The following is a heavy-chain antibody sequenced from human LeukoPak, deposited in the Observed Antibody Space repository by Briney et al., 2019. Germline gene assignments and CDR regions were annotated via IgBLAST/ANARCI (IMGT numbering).Heavy chain of an antibody. CDR1: GGSISSYY. D-gene: IGHD3-10*01. V-gene: IGHV4-34*01. J-gene: IGHJ6*03. CDR3: ARGRGFYGSGSYSPRSGYMDV. CDR2: INHSGST. Sequence: PSETLSLTCTVSGGSISSYYWSWIRQPPGKGLEWIGEINHSGSTNYNPSLKSRVTISVDTSKNQFSLKLSSVTAADTAVYYCARGRGFYGSGSYSPRSGYMDVWGKGTTVTVSS.